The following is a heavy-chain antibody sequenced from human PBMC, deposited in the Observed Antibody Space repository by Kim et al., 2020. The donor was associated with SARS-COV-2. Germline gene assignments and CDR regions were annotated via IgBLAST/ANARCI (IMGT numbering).Heavy chain of an antibody. CDR3: ATRIVVVVAAADY. CDR2: ISGSGGST. Sequence: GGSLRLSCAASGFTFSSYAMSWVRQAPGKGLEWVSAISGSGGSTYYADSVKGRFTISRDNSKNTLYLQMNSLRAEDTAVYYCATRIVVVVAAADYWGQGTLVTVSS. CDR1: GFTFSSYA. D-gene: IGHD2-15*01. V-gene: IGHV3-23*01. J-gene: IGHJ4*02.